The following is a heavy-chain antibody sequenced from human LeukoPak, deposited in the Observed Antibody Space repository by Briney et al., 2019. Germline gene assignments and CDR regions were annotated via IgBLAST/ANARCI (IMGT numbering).Heavy chain of an antibody. V-gene: IGHV3-53*01. D-gene: IGHD3-10*01. CDR2: IYSGGST. CDR1: GFTVSSNH. CDR3: ARASNGGYFDY. Sequence: PGGSLRLSCAASGFTVSSNHMSWVRQAPGKGLEWVSVIYSGGSTYYADSVKGRFTISRDNSKNTLYLQMNSLRAEDTAVYYCARASNGGYFDYWGQGTLVTVSS. J-gene: IGHJ4*02.